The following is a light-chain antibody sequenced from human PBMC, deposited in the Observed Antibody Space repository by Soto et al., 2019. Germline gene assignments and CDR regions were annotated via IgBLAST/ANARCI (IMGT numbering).Light chain of an antibody. Sequence: QSVLTQAPSASGTPGQRVTISCSGSSSNIGSNTVSWYQQVPGTAPKLLIYSNDQRPSGVPDRFSVSKSGTSASLAIGGLQSEDEADYYCAAWDGSLNGWVFGGGTKLTVL. CDR3: AAWDGSLNGWV. CDR2: SND. J-gene: IGLJ2*01. V-gene: IGLV1-44*01. CDR1: SSNIGSNT.